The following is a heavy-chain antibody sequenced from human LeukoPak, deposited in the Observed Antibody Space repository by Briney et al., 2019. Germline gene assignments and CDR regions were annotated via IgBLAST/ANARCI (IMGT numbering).Heavy chain of an antibody. Sequence: GGSLRLSCAASGFTFSSYSMNWVRQAPGKGLEWVSSISSSSSYIYYADSVKGRFTISRDNAKNSLYLQMNNLRAEDTAVYYCARGGNSYAFDIWGQGTMVTVSS. CDR3: ARGGNSYAFDI. CDR1: GFTFSSYS. D-gene: IGHD4-23*01. CDR2: ISSSSSYI. V-gene: IGHV3-21*01. J-gene: IGHJ3*02.